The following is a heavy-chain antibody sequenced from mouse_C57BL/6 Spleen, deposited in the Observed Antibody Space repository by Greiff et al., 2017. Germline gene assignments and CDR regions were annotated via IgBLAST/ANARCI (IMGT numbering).Heavy chain of an antibody. CDR2: INPSTGGT. Sequence: EVQLQQSGPELVKPGASVKISCKASGYSFTGYYMNWVKQSPEKSLEWIGEINPSTGGTTYNQKFKAKATLTVDKSSSTAYMQLKSLTSEDSAVYYCWGVTTGPGNYWGQGTTLTVSS. D-gene: IGHD2-2*01. CDR3: WGVTTGPGNY. J-gene: IGHJ2*01. CDR1: GYSFTGYY. V-gene: IGHV1-42*01.